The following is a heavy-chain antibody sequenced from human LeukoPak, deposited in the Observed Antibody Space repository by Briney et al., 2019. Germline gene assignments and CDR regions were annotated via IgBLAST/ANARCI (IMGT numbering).Heavy chain of an antibody. CDR1: GFTFSSYR. V-gene: IGHV3-21*01. J-gene: IGHJ4*02. CDR3: APTRGIAAPTDY. CDR2: ISSSSSYI. D-gene: IGHD6-13*01. Sequence: GGSLRLSCAASGFTFSSYRMIWVRQAPGKGLEWVSSISSSSSYIYYADSVKGRFTISRDNAKNSLYLQMNSLRAEDTAVYYCAPTRGIAAPTDYWGQGTLVTVSS.